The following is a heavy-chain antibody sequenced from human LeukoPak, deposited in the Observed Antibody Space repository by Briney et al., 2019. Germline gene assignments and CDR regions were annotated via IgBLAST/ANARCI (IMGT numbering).Heavy chain of an antibody. V-gene: IGHV4-39*02. CDR2: ISYTGTT. Sequence: KPSETLSLTCTVSGGSIGSSAYSWGWIRQPPGKGLEWIGSISYTGTTYYNPSLKSRVTISLDTSKNQFSLKLISVTAADTALYYCAREGYDSSGYYFDYWGQGTLVTVSS. CDR3: AREGYDSSGYYFDY. CDR1: GGSIGSSAYS. J-gene: IGHJ4*02. D-gene: IGHD3-22*01.